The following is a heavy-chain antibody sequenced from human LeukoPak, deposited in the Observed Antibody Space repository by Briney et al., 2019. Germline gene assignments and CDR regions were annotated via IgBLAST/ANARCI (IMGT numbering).Heavy chain of an antibody. V-gene: IGHV3-30*03. Sequence: GGSLRLSCAASGFTFSSYSMNWVRQAPGKGLEWVAVISYDGSNKYYADSVKGRFTISRDNSKNTLYLQMNSLRAEDTAVYYCARAPHSSGRVGDYFDYWGQGTLVTVSS. CDR3: ARAPHSSGRVGDYFDY. J-gene: IGHJ4*02. CDR1: GFTFSSYS. D-gene: IGHD6-19*01. CDR2: ISYDGSNK.